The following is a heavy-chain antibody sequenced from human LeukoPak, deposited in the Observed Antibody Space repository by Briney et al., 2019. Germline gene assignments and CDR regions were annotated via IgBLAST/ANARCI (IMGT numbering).Heavy chain of an antibody. CDR1: GFIFGEYA. V-gene: IGHV3-49*03. CDR2: IRSKAYGGTP. D-gene: IGHD5-18*01. Sequence: GGSLRLSCTGSGFIFGEYAMSWFRQAPGEGLEWVGFIRSKAYGGTPDYAASVKGRFSISRDDSKSIAYLQMNSLKTEDTAVYYCTRNTDTALHFDYWGQGTLVTVSS. J-gene: IGHJ4*02. CDR3: TRNTDTALHFDY.